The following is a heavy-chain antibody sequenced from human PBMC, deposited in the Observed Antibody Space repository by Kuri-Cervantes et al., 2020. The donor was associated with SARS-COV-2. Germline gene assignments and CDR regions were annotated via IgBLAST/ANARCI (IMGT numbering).Heavy chain of an antibody. CDR2: IYYSGST. CDR1: GSSISSYY. J-gene: IGHJ4*02. Sequence: GSLRLSCTVSGSSISSYYWSWIRQPPGKGLEWIGYIYYSGSTNYNPSLKSRVTISVDTSKNQFSLKLSSVTAADTAVYYCARTYGSGTPPSYWGQGTLVTVSS. V-gene: IGHV4-59*12. D-gene: IGHD3-10*01. CDR3: ARTYGSGTPPSY.